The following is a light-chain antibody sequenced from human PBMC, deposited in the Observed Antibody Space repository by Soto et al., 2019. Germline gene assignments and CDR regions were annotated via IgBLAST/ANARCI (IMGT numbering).Light chain of an antibody. V-gene: IGLV2-14*01. CDR3: SSYTSSTPLV. CDR2: DVS. Sequence: QSALTQPASMSGSPGQSITISCTGTSSDVGGYNYVSWYQQHPGKAPKLMIYDVSNRPSGVSNRFSGSKSGNTASLTISGLQAEDEADYYCSSYTSSTPLVFGTGTKLTVL. CDR1: SSDVGGYNY. J-gene: IGLJ1*01.